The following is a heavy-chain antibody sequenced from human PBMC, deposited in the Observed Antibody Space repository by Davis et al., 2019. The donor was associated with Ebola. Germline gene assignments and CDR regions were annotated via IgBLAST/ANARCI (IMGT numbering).Heavy chain of an antibody. D-gene: IGHD6-13*01. Sequence: PSETLSLTCTVSGVSISRGGYYWNWIRQHPGKGLEWIGSIYSSGSADYNPSLKSRVTISIDTSKNQFALKVTSVIAADTAVYYCATGIDSSWPLGHYCMDVWGKGTTVTVSS. CDR3: ATGIDSSWPLGHYCMDV. CDR1: GVSISRGGYY. J-gene: IGHJ6*03. CDR2: IYSSGSA. V-gene: IGHV4-31*03.